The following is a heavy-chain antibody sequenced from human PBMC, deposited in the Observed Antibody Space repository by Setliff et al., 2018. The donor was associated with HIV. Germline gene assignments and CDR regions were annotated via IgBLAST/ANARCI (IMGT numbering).Heavy chain of an antibody. Sequence: SETLSLTCAVYGGSFSGYYWGWIRQHPGKGLEWIGYIYHSGSTYYNPSLESLVTISVDTSKSQFSLKLNSVVAADTAVYYCARHPRGAAARLNWFDPWGQGTQVTVS. CDR2: IYHSGST. CDR1: GGSFSGYY. V-gene: IGHV4-34*01. D-gene: IGHD6-6*01. J-gene: IGHJ5*02. CDR3: ARHPRGAAARLNWFDP.